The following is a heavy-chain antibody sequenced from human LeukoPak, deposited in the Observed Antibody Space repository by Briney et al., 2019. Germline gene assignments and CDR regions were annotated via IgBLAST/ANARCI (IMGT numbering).Heavy chain of an antibody. D-gene: IGHD5-18*01. Sequence: SVKVSCKASGYTFNSYGISWVRQAPGQGLEWMGRIIPILGIANYAQKFQGRVTITADKSTSTAYMELSSLRSEDTAVYYCARSVSYTAMVLGGYYYYGMDVWGQGTTVTVSS. CDR2: IIPILGIA. CDR1: GYTFNSYG. V-gene: IGHV1-69*04. J-gene: IGHJ6*02. CDR3: ARSVSYTAMVLGGYYYYGMDV.